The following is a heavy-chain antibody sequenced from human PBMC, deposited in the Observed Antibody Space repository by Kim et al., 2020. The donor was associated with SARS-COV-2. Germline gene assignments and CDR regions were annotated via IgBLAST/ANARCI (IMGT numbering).Heavy chain of an antibody. CDR1: GYTFTSYA. CDR2: INAGNGNT. J-gene: IGHJ6*03. D-gene: IGHD3-9*01. V-gene: IGHV1-3*01. CDR3: ARDSYYDIFRYYYYYMDV. Sequence: ASVKVSCKASGYTFTSYAMHWVRQAPGQRLEWMGWINAGNGNTKYSQKFQGRVTITRDTSASTAYMELSSLRSEDTAVYYCARDSYYDIFRYYYYYMDVWGKETAGTGSS.